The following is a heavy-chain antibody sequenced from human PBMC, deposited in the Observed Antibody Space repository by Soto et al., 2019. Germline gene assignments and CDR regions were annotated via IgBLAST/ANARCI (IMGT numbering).Heavy chain of an antibody. D-gene: IGHD6-25*01. CDR3: GSVFEV. Sequence: VQLVESGGGLVQPGGSLRLSCAASGFTFTNYWMHWVRQAPGEGLVWVSRIEGGGVGTSYADSVKGRFTISRDDAKNIVSLQMNSLSAEDTAGYYCGSVFEVWGPGTVVTVSS. CDR2: IEGGGVGT. CDR1: GFTFTNYW. J-gene: IGHJ3*01. V-gene: IGHV3-74*01.